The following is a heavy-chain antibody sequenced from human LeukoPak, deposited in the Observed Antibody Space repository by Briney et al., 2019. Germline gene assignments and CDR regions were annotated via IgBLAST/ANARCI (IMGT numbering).Heavy chain of an antibody. J-gene: IGHJ4*02. CDR2: INHSRSI. Sequence: PSETLSLTCTVSGGSISGYYWSWIRQPPGKGLEWIGEINHSRSINYNPSLKSRVTLSVDRSKNQFSLNLTSVTAADTAVYYCARGLGVPARTGDDYWGQGTLVTVSS. CDR3: ARGLGVPARTGDDY. CDR1: GGSISGYY. D-gene: IGHD2-2*01. V-gene: IGHV4-34*01.